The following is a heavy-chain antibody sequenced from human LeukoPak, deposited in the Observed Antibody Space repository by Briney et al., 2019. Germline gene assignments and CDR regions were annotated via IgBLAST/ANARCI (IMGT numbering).Heavy chain of an antibody. CDR3: ARNDYNFDY. CDR1: GFTFNSYN. Sequence: KAGGSLRLSCAASGFTFNSYNMNWVRQAPGKGLEWVSSLSSSSSYIYYADSVQGRFTISRDNAKNSLYLQMSSLRAEDTAVYYCARNDYNFDYWGQGTLVTVSS. CDR2: LSSSSSYI. D-gene: IGHD3-16*01. J-gene: IGHJ4*02. V-gene: IGHV3-21*01.